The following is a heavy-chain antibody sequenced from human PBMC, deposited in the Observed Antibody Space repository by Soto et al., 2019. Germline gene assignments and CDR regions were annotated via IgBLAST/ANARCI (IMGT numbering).Heavy chain of an antibody. J-gene: IGHJ6*02. CDR3: ARGDPRYSYGWTHGYYYGMGV. Sequence: ASVKVSCKASGYTFTSYYMHWVRQAPGQGLEWMGIINPSGGSTSYAQKFQGRVTMTRDTSTSTVYMELSSLRSEDTAVYYCARGDPRYSYGWTHGYYYGMGVWGQGTTVTVSS. CDR2: INPSGGST. CDR1: GYTFTSYY. D-gene: IGHD5-18*01. V-gene: IGHV1-46*01.